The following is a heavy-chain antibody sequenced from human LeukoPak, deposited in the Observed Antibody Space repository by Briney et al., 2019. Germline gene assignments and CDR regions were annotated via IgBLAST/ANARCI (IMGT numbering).Heavy chain of an antibody. J-gene: IGHJ4*02. Sequence: SVKVSCKASGGTFSSYAISWVRQAPGQGLEWMGRIIPILGIANYAQKFQGRVTITADKSTSTAYMELSSLRSEDTAVYYCAREDIVVLPAAHHFDYWGQGALVTVSS. CDR3: AREDIVVLPAAHHFDY. D-gene: IGHD2-2*01. CDR1: GGTFSSYA. V-gene: IGHV1-69*04. CDR2: IIPILGIA.